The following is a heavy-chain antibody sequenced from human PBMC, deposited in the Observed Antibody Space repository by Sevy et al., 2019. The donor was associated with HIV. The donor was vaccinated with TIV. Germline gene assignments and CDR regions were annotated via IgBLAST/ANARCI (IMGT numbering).Heavy chain of an antibody. CDR3: ARDEGGSYFDY. CDR1: GFTFSSYA. Sequence: GGSLRLSCAASGFTFSSYAMHWVRQAPGKGLEWVVVISYDGSNKYYADSVKGRFTISRDNSKNTLYLQMNSLRAEDTAVYYCARDEGGSYFDYWGQGTLVTVSS. CDR2: ISYDGSNK. J-gene: IGHJ4*02. V-gene: IGHV3-30-3*01. D-gene: IGHD1-26*01.